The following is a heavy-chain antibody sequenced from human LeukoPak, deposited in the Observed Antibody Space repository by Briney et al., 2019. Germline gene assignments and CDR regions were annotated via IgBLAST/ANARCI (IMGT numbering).Heavy chain of an antibody. V-gene: IGHV1-18*01. J-gene: IGHJ4*02. CDR1: GYTFTTYC. CDR3: ARDSNPVAGQFDY. D-gene: IGHD6-19*01. CDR2: ISAYNGNT. Sequence: ASVKVSCKASGYTFTTYCLSWVRQAPGQGLEWMGWISAYNGNTNYAQKLQGRVTMTTDTSTNTAYMELRNLRSDDTAVYYCARDSNPVAGQFDYWGQGTLVTVSS.